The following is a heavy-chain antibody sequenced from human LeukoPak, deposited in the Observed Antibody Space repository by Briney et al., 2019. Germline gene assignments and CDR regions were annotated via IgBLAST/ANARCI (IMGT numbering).Heavy chain of an antibody. CDR2: IKQDGSEK. CDR1: GFTFSSYW. Sequence: GGSLRLSCAASGFTFSSYWMSWVRQAPGKGLEWVANIKQDGSEKYYVDSVKGRFTISRDNAKNSLYLQMNSLRAEDTAVYYCARDSLYSSGWYGGDFDYWGQGTLVTVSS. CDR3: ARDSLYSSGWYGGDFDY. V-gene: IGHV3-7*01. D-gene: IGHD6-19*01. J-gene: IGHJ4*02.